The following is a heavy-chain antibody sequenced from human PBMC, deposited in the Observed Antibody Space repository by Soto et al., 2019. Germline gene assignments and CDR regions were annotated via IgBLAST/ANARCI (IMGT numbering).Heavy chain of an antibody. CDR2: MYSGGTAT. CDR3: ARGVPVGAIGRFYFDS. J-gene: IGHJ4*02. V-gene: IGHV3-53*01. D-gene: IGHD1-26*01. Sequence: EVQLVESGGGLIQPGGSLRLSCAASGFTVSDNYMTWVRQAPGQGLEWVSVMYSGGTATSYADSVKGRFTVSGDSSKNTVSLQVDSLRAEDTAVYYCARGVPVGAIGRFYFDSWGKGTLVTVSS. CDR1: GFTVSDNY.